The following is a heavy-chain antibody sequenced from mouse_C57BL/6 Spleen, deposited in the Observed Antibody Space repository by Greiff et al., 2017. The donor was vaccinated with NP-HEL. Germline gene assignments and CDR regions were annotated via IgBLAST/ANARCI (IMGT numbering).Heavy chain of an antibody. CDR1: GFTFSSYA. CDR3: AREGSTMAPFAY. Sequence: EVMLVESGGGLVKPGGSLKLSCAASGFTFSSYAMSWVRQTPEKRLEWVATISDGGSYTYYPDNVKGRFTISRDNAKNNLYLQMSHLKSEDTAMYYCAREGSTMAPFAYWGQGTLVTVSA. J-gene: IGHJ3*01. V-gene: IGHV5-4*01. CDR2: ISDGGSYT. D-gene: IGHD2-1*01.